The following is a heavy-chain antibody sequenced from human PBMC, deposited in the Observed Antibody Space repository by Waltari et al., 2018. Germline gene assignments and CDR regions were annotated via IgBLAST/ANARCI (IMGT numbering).Heavy chain of an antibody. V-gene: IGHV4-38-2*01. Sequence: QVQLQESGPGLVKPSETLSLTCAVSGYSISSGYYWGWIRQPPGKGLAWIGRIYHSGSTYYNPSLKSRVTISVDTSKNQFSLKLSSVTAADTAVYYCARGYYYGSGSPIDYWGQGTLVTVSS. D-gene: IGHD3-10*01. CDR1: GYSISSGYY. CDR2: IYHSGST. CDR3: ARGYYYGSGSPIDY. J-gene: IGHJ4*02.